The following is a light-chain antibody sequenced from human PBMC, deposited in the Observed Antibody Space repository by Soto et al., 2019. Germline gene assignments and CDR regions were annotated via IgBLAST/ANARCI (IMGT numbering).Light chain of an antibody. Sequence: EIVMTQSLATLSVSPGERATLSCRASQSVSSNLAWYQQTPGQAPRLLIYGASTRATGIPARFSGSGSGTEFTLTISSLQSEDFAVYYCQQYNNWPRTFGQGTKVEIK. CDR1: QSVSSN. V-gene: IGKV3-15*01. CDR2: GAS. J-gene: IGKJ1*01. CDR3: QQYNNWPRT.